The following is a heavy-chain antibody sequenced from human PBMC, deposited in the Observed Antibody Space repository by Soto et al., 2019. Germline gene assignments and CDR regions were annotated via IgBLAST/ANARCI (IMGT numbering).Heavy chain of an antibody. CDR3: ASHALPPYDYVWGSYRKGDY. CDR1: GGSISSGDYY. V-gene: IGHV4-30-4*01. D-gene: IGHD3-16*02. Sequence: SETLSLTCTVSGGSISSGDYYWSWIRQPPGKGLEWIGYIYYSGSTYYNPSLKSRVTISVDTSKNQFSLKLSSVTAADTAVYYCASHALPPYDYVWGSYRKGDYWGQGTLVTVSS. CDR2: IYYSGST. J-gene: IGHJ4*02.